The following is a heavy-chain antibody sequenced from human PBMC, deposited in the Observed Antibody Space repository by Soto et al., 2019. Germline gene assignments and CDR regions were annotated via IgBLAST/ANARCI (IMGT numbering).Heavy chain of an antibody. CDR1: GFPFTSYA. V-gene: IGHV3-30-3*01. D-gene: IGHD1-1*01. CDR2: VSYDGGVK. J-gene: IGHJ4*02. Sequence: GGSLRLSCAALGFPFTSYAIQWVRPAPGEGLEWVAVVSYDGGVKYYADSVKGRFTVSRDNSKNTLYLQMTSMRAEDTVLFYCARSGGASPPATRYFENWGQGTLVTVSS. CDR3: ARSGGASPPATRYFEN.